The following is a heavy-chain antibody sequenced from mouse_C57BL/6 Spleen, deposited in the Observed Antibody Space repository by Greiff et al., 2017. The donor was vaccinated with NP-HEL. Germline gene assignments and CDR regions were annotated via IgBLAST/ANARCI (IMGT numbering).Heavy chain of an antibody. D-gene: IGHD2-5*01. Sequence: EVKLVESGGDLVKPGGSLKLSCAASGFTFSSYGMSWVRQTPDKRLERVATISSGGSYTYYPDSVKGRFTISRDNAKNTLYLQMSSLKSEDTAMYYCARHETIVTTRYAMDYWGQGTSVTVSS. CDR3: ARHETIVTTRYAMDY. CDR1: GFTFSSYG. V-gene: IGHV5-6*01. J-gene: IGHJ4*01. CDR2: ISSGGSYT.